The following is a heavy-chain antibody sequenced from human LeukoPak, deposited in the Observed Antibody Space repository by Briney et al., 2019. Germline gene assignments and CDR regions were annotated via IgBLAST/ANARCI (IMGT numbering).Heavy chain of an antibody. CDR1: GFTFSSYS. D-gene: IGHD3-10*01. Sequence: GGSLRLSCAASGFTFSSYSMNWVRQAPGKGLEWVSSISSSSSYIYYADSVKGRFTISRDNAKNPLYLQMISLRAEDKAVYYCAGYMPAYYLDYWGQGTLVTVSS. CDR2: ISSSSSYI. CDR3: AGYMPAYYLDY. V-gene: IGHV3-21*01. J-gene: IGHJ4*02.